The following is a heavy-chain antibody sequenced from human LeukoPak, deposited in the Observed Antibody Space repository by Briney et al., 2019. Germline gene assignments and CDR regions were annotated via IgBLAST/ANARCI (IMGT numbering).Heavy chain of an antibody. CDR3: AKVDRATMVRGVIDY. J-gene: IGHJ4*02. D-gene: IGHD3-10*01. CDR2: ISGSGCST. V-gene: IGHV3-23*01. Sequence: GGSLRLSCAASGFTFSSYGMSWVRQAPGKGLEWVTAISGSGCSTYYADSVKGRFTNPRDNSKNTLYLQMNSLRAEDTAVYYCAKVDRATMVRGVIDYWGQGTLVTVSS. CDR1: GFTFSSYG.